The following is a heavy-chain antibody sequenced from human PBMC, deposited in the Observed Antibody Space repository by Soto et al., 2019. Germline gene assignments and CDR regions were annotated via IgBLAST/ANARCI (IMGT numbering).Heavy chain of an antibody. J-gene: IGHJ6*03. CDR1: GFTVSSNY. Sequence: GGSLRLSCAASGFTVSSNYMSWVRQAPGKGLEWVSVIYSGGSTYYADSVKGRFTISRDNSKNTLYLQMNSLRAEDTAVYYCARVNSSSWYDYYYYMDVWGKGTTVTVSS. D-gene: IGHD6-13*01. V-gene: IGHV3-66*01. CDR2: IYSGGST. CDR3: ARVNSSSWYDYYYYMDV.